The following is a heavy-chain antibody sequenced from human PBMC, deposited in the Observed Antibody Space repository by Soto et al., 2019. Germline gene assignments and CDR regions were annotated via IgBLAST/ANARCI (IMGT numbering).Heavy chain of an antibody. CDR1: GDSVSSNSGA. J-gene: IGHJ5*02. Sequence: SLTCAISGDSVSSNSGAWNWIRQSPSRGLEWLGRTFYRSKWYNDYARSVESRITITPDTSKNQFSLHLRSVTPEDTAVYYCARGNYASENSYGLNWFDPWAQGTLVTAPQ. CDR3: ARGNYASENSYGLNWFDP. CDR2: TFYRSKWYN. V-gene: IGHV6-1*01. D-gene: IGHD3-10*01.